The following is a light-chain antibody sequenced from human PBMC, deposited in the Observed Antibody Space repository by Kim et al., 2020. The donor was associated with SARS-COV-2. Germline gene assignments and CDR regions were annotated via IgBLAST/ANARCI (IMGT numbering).Light chain of an antibody. CDR3: SSRDNSDYV. J-gene: IGLJ1*01. Sequence: SSELTQDPDVSVALGQTVRITCQGDSLRNYYATWYQKKSGQAPVLVFYGKNNRPSGIPDRFSGSSSGDTASLFITGAQADDEAHYYCSSRDNSDYVFGVGTKVNDL. V-gene: IGLV3-19*01. CDR2: GKN. CDR1: SLRNYY.